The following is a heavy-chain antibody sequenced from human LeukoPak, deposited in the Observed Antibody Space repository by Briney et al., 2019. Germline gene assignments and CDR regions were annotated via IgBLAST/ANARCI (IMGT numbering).Heavy chain of an antibody. V-gene: IGHV4-30-4*08. CDR2: ISYSGST. CDR3: ARETYYYDSSGLPHYYMDV. J-gene: IGHJ6*03. CDR1: GGSISSGDYY. Sequence: PPQTLSLTCTVSGGSISSGDYYWNWIRQPPGKGLEWIGYISYSGSTYFNPSLRSRVTISVDTSENQFSLKLSSVTAADTAVYYFARETYYYDSSGLPHYYMDVWGKGTTVTVSS. D-gene: IGHD3-22*01.